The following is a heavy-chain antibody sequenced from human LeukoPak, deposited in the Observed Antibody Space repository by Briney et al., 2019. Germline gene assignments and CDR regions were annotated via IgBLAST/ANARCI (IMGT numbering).Heavy chain of an antibody. CDR2: IYNGVNT. V-gene: IGHV4-61*01. D-gene: IGHD1-26*01. Sequence: SETLSLTCTVSGASVSSASYWTWIRQPPGKGVEWIAHIYNGVNTNYNPSLKSRVTVSVDTSKNQFSLRLNSVTAADTAVYYCARSRAFNSGAFDPWGQGSLVTVSS. CDR1: GASVSSASY. J-gene: IGHJ5*02. CDR3: ARSRAFNSGAFDP.